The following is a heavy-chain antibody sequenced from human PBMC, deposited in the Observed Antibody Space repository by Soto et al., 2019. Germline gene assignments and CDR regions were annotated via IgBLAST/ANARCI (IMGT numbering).Heavy chain of an antibody. D-gene: IGHD3-22*01. CDR1: GFTFSSYA. CDR3: ARAQPTYSSSYFDY. CDR2: ISGRGDDT. V-gene: IGHV3-23*01. Sequence: EVQLLESGGDLVQPWGSLRLSCAASGFTFSSYAMSWVRQAPGKGLEWVSTISGRGDDTYYTDSVKGRFTISRDNSKNTLYVHMNSLRAEDTAVYYCARAQPTYSSSYFDYWGQGTLVTVSS. J-gene: IGHJ4*02.